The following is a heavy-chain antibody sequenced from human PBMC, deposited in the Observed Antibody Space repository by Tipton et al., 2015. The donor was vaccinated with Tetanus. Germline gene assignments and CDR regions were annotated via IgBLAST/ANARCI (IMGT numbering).Heavy chain of an antibody. CDR3: ARGGIAVATGIFDY. V-gene: IGHV4-4*07. CDR2: IYTSGST. CDR1: GGSISSYY. D-gene: IGHD6-19*01. Sequence: TLSLTCTVSGGSISSYYWSWIRQPAGKGLEWIGRIYTSGSTNYNPSLKSRVTMSVDTSKNQFSLKLSSVTAADTAVYYCARGGIAVATGIFDYWGQGTLVTVSS. J-gene: IGHJ4*02.